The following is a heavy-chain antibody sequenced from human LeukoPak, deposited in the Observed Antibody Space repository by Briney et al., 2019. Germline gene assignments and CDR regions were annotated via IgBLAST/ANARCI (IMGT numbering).Heavy chain of an antibody. CDR1: GFIFSSYS. J-gene: IGHJ6*02. V-gene: IGHV3-21*01. CDR3: ARITPWIQYQEYGLDV. D-gene: IGHD5-18*01. CDR2: ISSSSSHT. Sequence: GGSLRLSCAVSGFIFSSYSMHWVRQAPGKGLEWVSSISSSSSHTYYADSVKGRFTISRDNAKNSLYLQMTSLRAGDTAVYYCARITPWIQYQEYGLDVWGQGTTVTVSS.